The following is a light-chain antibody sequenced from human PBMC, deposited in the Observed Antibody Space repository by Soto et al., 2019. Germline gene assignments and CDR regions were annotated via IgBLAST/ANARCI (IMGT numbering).Light chain of an antibody. J-gene: IGLJ1*01. V-gene: IGLV6-57*04. Sequence: NFMLTQPHSASESPGKTVTISCTRSSGSIASNYVQWYQKRPGSAPTTVMYEDNQRPSGVPARFSGSIYSSSNSDSLTISGLKTEDEADYYCQSYDSSPLWVFGSGTKVTV. CDR1: SGSIASNY. CDR3: QSYDSSPLWV. CDR2: EDN.